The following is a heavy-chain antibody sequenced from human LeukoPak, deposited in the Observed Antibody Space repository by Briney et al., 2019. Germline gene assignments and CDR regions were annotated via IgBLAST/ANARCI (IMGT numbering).Heavy chain of an antibody. D-gene: IGHD6-19*01. CDR2: IYYSGST. J-gene: IGHJ1*01. CDR3: ARGGWYPESFQH. V-gene: IGHV4-59*01. Sequence: SETLSLTCTVSGGSISSYYWSWIRQPPGKGLEWIGYIYYSGSTNYNPSLKSRVTISVDTSKNQFSLKLSSVTAADTAVYYCARGGWYPESFQHWGQGALVTASS. CDR1: GGSISSYY.